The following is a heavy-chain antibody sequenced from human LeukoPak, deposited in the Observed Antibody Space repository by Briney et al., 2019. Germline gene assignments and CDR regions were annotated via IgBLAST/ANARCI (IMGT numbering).Heavy chain of an antibody. CDR3: ASSEVVWELVPVSYFDY. J-gene: IGHJ4*02. Sequence: SETLSLTCTVSGGSISSSSYYWGWIRQPPGKGLEWIGSIYYSGSTYYNPSLKSRVTISVDTSKSQFSLKLSSVTAADTAVYYCASSEVVWELVPVSYFDYWGQGTLVTVSS. CDR2: IYYSGST. CDR1: GGSISSSSYY. V-gene: IGHV4-39*01. D-gene: IGHD6-13*01.